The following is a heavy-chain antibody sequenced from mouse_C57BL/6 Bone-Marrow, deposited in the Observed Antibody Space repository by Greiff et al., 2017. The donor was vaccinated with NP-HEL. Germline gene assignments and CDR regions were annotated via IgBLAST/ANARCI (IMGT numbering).Heavy chain of an antibody. Sequence: VQLQQPGADLVKPGASVKLSCKASGYTFTSYWMHWVKQRPGRGLEWIGRIDPNSGGTKFNEKFKTKAILTGDKPSSTVYLQISSLTSEDSAIYYCARYYYGSRDWYFDVWGTGTTVTVSS. V-gene: IGHV1-72*01. CDR1: GYTFTSYW. D-gene: IGHD1-1*01. CDR3: ARYYYGSRDWYFDV. CDR2: IDPNSGGT. J-gene: IGHJ1*03.